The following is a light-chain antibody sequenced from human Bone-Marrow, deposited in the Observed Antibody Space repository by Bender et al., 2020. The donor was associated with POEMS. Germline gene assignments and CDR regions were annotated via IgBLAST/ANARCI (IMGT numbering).Light chain of an antibody. CDR3: SSWDDSLSGWV. Sequence: QSVLTQPPSVSGAPGQRVTISCTGSSSNIGAGYEVHWYQHLPGTAPRLVVYSNYQRPSGVPARFSGSKSGTSASLAISDIQSEDEGDYYCSSWDDSLSGWVFGGGTKLTVL. CDR2: SNY. V-gene: IGLV1-40*01. J-gene: IGLJ3*02. CDR1: SSNIGAGYE.